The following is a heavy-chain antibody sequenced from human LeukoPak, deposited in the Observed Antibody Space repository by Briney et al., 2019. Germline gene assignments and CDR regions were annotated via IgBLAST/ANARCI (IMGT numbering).Heavy chain of an antibody. J-gene: IGHJ3*02. D-gene: IGHD2-15*01. CDR3: TRDRGGTWDAFDI. Sequence: PERSLRLSCAASGFTFSSYAMHWVRQAPGKGLEWVAVISYDGSNKYYADSVKGRFTISRDNSKNTLYLQMNSLRAEDTAVYYCTRDRGGTWDAFDIWGQGTMVTVSS. V-gene: IGHV3-30*04. CDR1: GFTFSSYA. CDR2: ISYDGSNK.